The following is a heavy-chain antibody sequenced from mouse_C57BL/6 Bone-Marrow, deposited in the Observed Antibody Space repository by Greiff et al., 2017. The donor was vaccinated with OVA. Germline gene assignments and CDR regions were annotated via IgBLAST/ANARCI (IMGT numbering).Heavy chain of an antibody. D-gene: IGHD2-4*01. CDR1: GFSLTSYG. CDR2: IWRGGST. Sequence: VKLMESGPGLVQPSQSLSITCTVSGFSLTSYGVHWVRQSPGKGLEWLGVIWRGGSTDYNAAFMSRLSITKDNSKSQVFFKMNSLQADDTAIYYCAKINDYHWYFDVWGTGTTVTVSS. V-gene: IGHV2-5*01. J-gene: IGHJ1*03. CDR3: AKINDYHWYFDV.